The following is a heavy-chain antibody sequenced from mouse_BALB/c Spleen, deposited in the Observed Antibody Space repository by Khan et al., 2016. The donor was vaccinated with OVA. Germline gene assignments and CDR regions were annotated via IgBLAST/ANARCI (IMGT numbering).Heavy chain of an antibody. Sequence: EVQLQESGPGLVKPSQSLSLTCTVTGYSITSDYAWNWIRQFPGNKLEWMGYISYSGSTSYNPSLKSRISITRDTSKNQFFLQLNSVTTEYTATYYCARDYDYHYYAMDYWGQGTSVTVSS. CDR1: GYSITSDYA. CDR2: ISYSGST. CDR3: ARDYDYHYYAMDY. V-gene: IGHV3-2*02. D-gene: IGHD2-4*01. J-gene: IGHJ4*01.